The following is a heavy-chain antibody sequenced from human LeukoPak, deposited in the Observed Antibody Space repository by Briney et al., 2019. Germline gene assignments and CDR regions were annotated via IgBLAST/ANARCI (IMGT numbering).Heavy chain of an antibody. V-gene: IGHV1-18*01. CDR1: GYTFTSYG. CDR2: ISAYNGNT. D-gene: IGHD3-22*01. J-gene: IGHJ4*02. CDR3: ARALTYYYDSSGVGGQDFDF. Sequence: GASVKVSCKASGYTFTSYGISWVRQAPGQGLEWMGWISAYNGNTNYAQKLQGRVTITADESTTTAYMELRSLRSEDTAVYYCARALTYYYDSSGVGGQDFDFWGQGTLVTVSS.